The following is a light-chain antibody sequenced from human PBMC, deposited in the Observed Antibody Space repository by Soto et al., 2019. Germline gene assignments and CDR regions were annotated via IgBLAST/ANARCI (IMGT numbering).Light chain of an antibody. J-gene: IGKJ5*01. CDR1: QSVRSN. CDR2: GAS. V-gene: IGKV3D-15*01. Sequence: EIVMTQSPATLSVSPGERATLSCRASQSVRSNFAWYQQKPGQAPRLLIYGASTRATGIPARFSGSGSGTEFTLTISGLQSEDFAVYYCQQYNNWPAITFGRGTRLAIK. CDR3: QQYNNWPAIT.